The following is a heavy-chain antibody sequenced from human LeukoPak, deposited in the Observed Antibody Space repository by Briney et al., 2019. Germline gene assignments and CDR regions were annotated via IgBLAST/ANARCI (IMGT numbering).Heavy chain of an antibody. CDR1: DGSISDYY. V-gene: IGHV4-59*08. D-gene: IGHD1-14*01. CDR3: ARQPYNRGAYYFDY. CDR2: IFYTGST. J-gene: IGHJ4*02. Sequence: SETLSLTCDVSDGSISDYYWSWIRQPPGKGLEWIGYIFYTGSTNYNPSLKSRVTILVDVSRNQFSLELTSVTAADTAVYYCARQPYNRGAYYFDYWGQGTLVTVSS.